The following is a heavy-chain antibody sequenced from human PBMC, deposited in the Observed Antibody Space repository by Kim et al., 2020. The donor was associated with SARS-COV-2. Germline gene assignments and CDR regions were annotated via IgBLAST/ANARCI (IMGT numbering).Heavy chain of an antibody. CDR1: RFTLSNYG. CDR2: ISKDGIND. D-gene: IGHD3-9*01. CDR3: ARDRGLRHFDWVSRGGMDV. Sequence: GGSLRLSCAASRFTLSNYGVHWVRQAPGKGLEWVAVISKDGINDYYAGSVNGRFTISRDNSKNTLYLQMDSLRAEDTAVYYCARDRGLRHFDWVSRGGMDVWGQGTTVTVSS. V-gene: IGHV3-30-3*01. J-gene: IGHJ6*02.